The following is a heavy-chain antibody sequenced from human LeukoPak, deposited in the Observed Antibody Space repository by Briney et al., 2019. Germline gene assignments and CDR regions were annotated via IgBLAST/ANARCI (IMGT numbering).Heavy chain of an antibody. CDR3: AKDPYYDFWSGYYSGPSFDY. CDR1: GFTFSSYA. CDR2: ISGSGGST. J-gene: IGHJ4*02. Sequence: PGGSLRLSCAASGFTFSSYAMSWVRQAPGKGLEWVSAISGSGGSTYYADSVKGRFTISRDNSKNTLYLQMNSLRAEDTAVYYCAKDPYYDFWSGYYSGPSFDYWGQGTVVTVSS. D-gene: IGHD3-3*01. V-gene: IGHV3-23*01.